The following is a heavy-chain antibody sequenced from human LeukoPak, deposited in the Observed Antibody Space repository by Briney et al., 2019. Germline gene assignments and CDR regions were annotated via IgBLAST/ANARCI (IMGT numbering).Heavy chain of an antibody. CDR2: ISYDGSNK. J-gene: IGHJ4*02. V-gene: IGHV3-30*18. Sequence: GGSLRLSCAASGFTFSSYGMHWVRQAPGKGLEWVAVISYDGSNKYYADSVKGRFTISRDNSKNTLYLQMNSLRAEDTAVYYCAKDRSGEAYYYDSSGYIDYWGQGTLVTVSS. CDR3: AKDRSGEAYYYDSSGYIDY. D-gene: IGHD3-22*01. CDR1: GFTFSSYG.